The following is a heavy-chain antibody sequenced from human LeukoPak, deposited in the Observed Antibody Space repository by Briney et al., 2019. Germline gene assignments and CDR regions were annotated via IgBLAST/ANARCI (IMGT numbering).Heavy chain of an antibody. CDR1: GFTFRSYA. Sequence: GALRLSCAVSGFTFRSYAMSWVRQTPEKGLEWVSGISGSGGSTYYADSVKGRFTISRDNSKNTLYLQVHSLRAEDTGLYYCARVDYGDYVGYFDSWGQGTLVTVSS. CDR2: ISGSGGST. J-gene: IGHJ4*02. CDR3: ARVDYGDYVGYFDS. V-gene: IGHV3-23*01. D-gene: IGHD4-17*01.